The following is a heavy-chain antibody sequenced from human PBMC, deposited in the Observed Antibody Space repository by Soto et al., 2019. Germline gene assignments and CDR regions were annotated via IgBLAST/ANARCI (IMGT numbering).Heavy chain of an antibody. D-gene: IGHD1-7*01. J-gene: IGHJ4*02. Sequence: GGSLRLSCAASGFTFSSYGMHWVRQAPGKGLEWVAVISYDGSNKYYADSVKGRFTISRDNSKNTLYLQMNSLRAEDTAVYYCANLNWNYDFDYWGQGTLVTVSS. V-gene: IGHV3-30*18. CDR3: ANLNWNYDFDY. CDR1: GFTFSSYG. CDR2: ISYDGSNK.